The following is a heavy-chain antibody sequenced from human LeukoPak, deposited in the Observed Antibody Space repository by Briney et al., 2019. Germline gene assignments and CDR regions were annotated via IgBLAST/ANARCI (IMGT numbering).Heavy chain of an antibody. CDR3: ARQWLYSSGWYAVPKYYFDY. J-gene: IGHJ4*02. CDR1: GGSISSYY. V-gene: IGHV4-59*08. CDR2: IYYSGST. D-gene: IGHD6-19*01. Sequence: PSETLSLTCTVSGGSISSYYWSWIRQPPGKGLEWIGYIYYSGSTNYNPSLKSRVTISVDTSKNQFSLKLSSVTAADTAVYYCARQWLYSSGWYAVPKYYFDYWGQGTLVTVSS.